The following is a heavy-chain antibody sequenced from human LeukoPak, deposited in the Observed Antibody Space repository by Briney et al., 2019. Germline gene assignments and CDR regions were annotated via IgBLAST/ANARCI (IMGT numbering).Heavy chain of an antibody. V-gene: IGHV5-51*01. CDR3: VRHGLGSSWFGFDY. Sequence: GESLKISCKVSGYSFTTYWIAWVRQMPGKGLEWMGIINPGDSDTRYSPSFQGQVTISADKSISTAYLQWSSLKASDTAMYYCVRHGLGSSWFGFDYWGQGTLVTVSS. D-gene: IGHD6-13*01. CDR1: GYSFTTYW. CDR2: INPGDSDT. J-gene: IGHJ4*02.